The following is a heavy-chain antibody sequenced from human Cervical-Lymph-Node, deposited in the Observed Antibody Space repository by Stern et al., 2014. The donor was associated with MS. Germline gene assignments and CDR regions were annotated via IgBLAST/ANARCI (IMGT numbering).Heavy chain of an antibody. V-gene: IGHV1-2*02. Sequence: QVQLMQSGAEVEKPGASVKVSCEASGYIFTDYYLHWVRQAPGQGLEWMGRINPKSGGTSSAQSFQGRVTLTRDTSITTAYMDLSRLTSDDTAVYYCTRALRIADRPSPGGHWFDPWGQGTLVIVSS. J-gene: IGHJ5*02. CDR2: INPKSGGT. D-gene: IGHD6-6*01. CDR3: TRALRIADRPSPGGHWFDP. CDR1: GYIFTDYY.